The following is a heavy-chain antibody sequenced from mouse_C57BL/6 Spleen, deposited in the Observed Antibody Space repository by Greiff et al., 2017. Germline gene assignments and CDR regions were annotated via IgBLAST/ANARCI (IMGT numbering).Heavy chain of an antibody. CDR2: IDPETGGT. CDR1: GYTFTDYE. Sequence: VQLQQSGAELVRPGASVTLSCKASGYTFTDYEMHWVKQTPVHGLEWIGAIDPETGGTAYNQKFKGKAILTADKSSSTAYMELRSLTSEDSAVYYCTRRLYYYGISSFAYWGQGTLVTVSA. D-gene: IGHD1-1*01. V-gene: IGHV1-15*01. CDR3: TRRLYYYGISSFAY. J-gene: IGHJ3*01.